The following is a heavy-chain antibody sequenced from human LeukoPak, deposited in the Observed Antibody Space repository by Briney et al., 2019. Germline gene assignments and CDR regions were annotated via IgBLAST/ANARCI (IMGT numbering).Heavy chain of an antibody. CDR2: ITGSGYT. V-gene: IGHV3-23*01. J-gene: IGHJ3*02. CDR3: SSDPNGDYVGAFDM. CDR1: GFTFSSYA. Sequence: GGSLRLSCVDSGFTFSSYAVTWVRQAPGKGLEWVSSITGSGYTYYADSVKGRFTVSRDNSKNTLFLQMNDLRAEDTGLYYCSSDPNGDYVGAFDMWGPGTMVTLAS. D-gene: IGHD4-17*01.